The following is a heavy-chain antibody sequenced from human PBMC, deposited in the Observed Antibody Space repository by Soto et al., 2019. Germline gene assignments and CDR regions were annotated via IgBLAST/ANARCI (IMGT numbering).Heavy chain of an antibody. CDR2: MSYDGSNE. CDR1: GFTFSHYA. CDR3: AKDGSHNFDY. V-gene: IGHV3-30*18. J-gene: IGHJ4*02. Sequence: QVQLVESGGGVVQPGRSLRLSCAASGFTFSHYAMHWVRQAPGKGLEWVALMSYDGSNEYYADSVKGRFTISRDNSKNTLYRQMNNLGAEDTAVYYCAKDGSHNFDYWGQGTLVTVSS. D-gene: IGHD1-26*01.